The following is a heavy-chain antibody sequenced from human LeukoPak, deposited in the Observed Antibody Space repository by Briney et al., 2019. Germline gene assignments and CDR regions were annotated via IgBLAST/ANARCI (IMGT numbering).Heavy chain of an antibody. CDR1: GYTFTSYV. CDR3: ARGPKRAVVPAARLFDY. J-gene: IGHJ4*02. V-gene: IGHV1-18*01. CDR2: ISAYNGNT. Sequence: ASVKVSCKASGYTFTSYVISWVRQAPGQGLEWMGWISAYNGNTNYAQKLQGRVPMTTDTSTSTAYMELRSLRSDDTAVYYCARGPKRAVVPAARLFDYWGQGTLVTVSS. D-gene: IGHD2-2*01.